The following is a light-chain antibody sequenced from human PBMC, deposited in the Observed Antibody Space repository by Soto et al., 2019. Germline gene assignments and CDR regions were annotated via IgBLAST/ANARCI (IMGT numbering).Light chain of an antibody. CDR3: QSRDSSLSSSWV. Sequence: QSVLTQPPSVSGAPEQRVTISCTGSSSNIGADFDVHWYQHLPGTAPKLLISHNNNRPSGVPDRFSGSKSGTSASLAITGLQADDEAVYYCQSRDSSLSSSWVFGGGTKLTVL. CDR1: SSNIGADFD. V-gene: IGLV1-40*01. CDR2: HNN. J-gene: IGLJ3*02.